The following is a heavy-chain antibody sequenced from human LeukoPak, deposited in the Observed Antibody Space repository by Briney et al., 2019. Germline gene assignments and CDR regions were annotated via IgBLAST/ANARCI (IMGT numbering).Heavy chain of an antibody. D-gene: IGHD4-17*01. CDR3: ARDLNTVHHSTRWYFDL. CDR2: IIPILGIA. J-gene: IGHJ2*01. CDR1: GGTFSSYA. V-gene: IGHV1-69*04. Sequence: ASVKVSCKASGGTFSSYAISWVRQAPGQGLEWMGRIIPILGIANYAQKFQGRVTITADKSTSTAYMELSSLRSEDTAVYYCARDLNTVHHSTRWYFDLWGRGTLVTVSS.